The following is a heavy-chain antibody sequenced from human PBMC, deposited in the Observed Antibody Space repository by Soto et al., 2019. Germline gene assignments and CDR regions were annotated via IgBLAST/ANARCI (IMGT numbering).Heavy chain of an antibody. Sequence: SLKVACKTSGGTFSSYAISWGRQTPGQGLEWMGGIIPIFGTANYAQKFQGRVTITADKSTSTAYMELSSLRSEDTAVYYCLGEVPDYYDSSGYYASVDYWGQGTLVTAPQ. D-gene: IGHD3-22*01. CDR3: LGEVPDYYDSSGYYASVDY. V-gene: IGHV1-69*06. CDR2: IIPIFGTA. CDR1: GGTFSSYA. J-gene: IGHJ4*02.